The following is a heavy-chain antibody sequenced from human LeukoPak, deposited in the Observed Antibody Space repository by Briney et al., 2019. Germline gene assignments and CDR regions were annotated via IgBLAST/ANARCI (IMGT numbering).Heavy chain of an antibody. Sequence: KVSCKASGYTFTSYAMHWVRQMPGKGLEWMGIIYPGDSDTRYSPSFQGQVTISADKSIGTAYLQWSSLKASDTAMYYCARQPLFRTSSCDYWGQGTLVTVSS. CDR1: GYTFTSYA. CDR2: IYPGDSDT. J-gene: IGHJ4*02. D-gene: IGHD6-6*01. V-gene: IGHV5-51*01. CDR3: ARQPLFRTSSCDY.